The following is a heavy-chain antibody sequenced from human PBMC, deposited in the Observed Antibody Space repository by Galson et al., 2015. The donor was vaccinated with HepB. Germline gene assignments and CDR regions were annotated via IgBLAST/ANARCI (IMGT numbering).Heavy chain of an antibody. Sequence: SLRLSCAASGFTFSSYAMHWVRQAPGKGLEYVSAISSNGGSTYYADSVKGRFTISRDNSKNTLYLQMSSLRAEDTAVYYCAILAAAGTGHDAFDIWGQGTMVTVSS. CDR1: GFTFSSYA. J-gene: IGHJ3*02. CDR3: AILAAAGTGHDAFDI. D-gene: IGHD6-13*01. V-gene: IGHV3-64D*06. CDR2: ISSNGGST.